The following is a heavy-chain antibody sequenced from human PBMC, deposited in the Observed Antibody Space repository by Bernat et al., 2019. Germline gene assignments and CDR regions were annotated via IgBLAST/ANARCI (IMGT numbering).Heavy chain of an antibody. V-gene: IGHV4-59*01. J-gene: IGHJ6*03. D-gene: IGHD4-17*01. Sequence: QVQLQESGPGLVKPSETLSLTCTVSGGSISSYYWSWIRQPPGKGLEWIGYIYYSGSTNYNPSLKSRVNISVDTSKNQFSLKLSSVTAADTAVYYCARVHGDSTTRYYYYYMDVWGKGTTVTVSS. CDR2: IYYSGST. CDR3: ARVHGDSTTRYYYYYMDV. CDR1: GGSISSYY.